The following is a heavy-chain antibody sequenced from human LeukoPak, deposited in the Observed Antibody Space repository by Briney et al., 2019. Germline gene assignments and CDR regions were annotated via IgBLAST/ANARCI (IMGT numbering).Heavy chain of an antibody. CDR1: GFTFSSYA. CDR3: AKDGSRVDYYGSGSPGWYFDY. CDR2: ISGSGGST. J-gene: IGHJ4*02. V-gene: IGHV3-23*01. Sequence: PGGSLRLSCAASGFTFSSYAMSWVRQAPGKGLEWVLAISGSGGSTYYADSVKGRFTMSSDTSKNALYLQMNSLRAEDTAVYYCAKDGSRVDYYGSGSPGWYFDYWGQGTLVTVSS. D-gene: IGHD3-10*01.